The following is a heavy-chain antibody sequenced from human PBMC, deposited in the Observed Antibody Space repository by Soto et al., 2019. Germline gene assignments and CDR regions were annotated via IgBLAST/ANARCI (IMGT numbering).Heavy chain of an antibody. D-gene: IGHD6-19*01. Sequence: QVQLVQSGAEVKKPGSSVKVSCKVSGGTFSNYAIDWVRLAPGHGLEWMGGIVPIFGTTYYTQKFQGRATIIADDSTTTAYLEMSSLRSEETAISYCARVEAVAGLYNYHGLDVWGQGTAVTVSS. CDR1: GGTFSNYA. CDR2: IVPIFGTT. J-gene: IGHJ6*02. CDR3: ARVEAVAGLYNYHGLDV. V-gene: IGHV1-69*12.